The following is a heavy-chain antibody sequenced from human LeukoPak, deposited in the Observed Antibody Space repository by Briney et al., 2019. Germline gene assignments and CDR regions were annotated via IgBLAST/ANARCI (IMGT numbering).Heavy chain of an antibody. Sequence: GGSLRLSCAASGFTFSSYWMSWVRQAPGKGLEWVANIKQDGSEKYYADSVKVRFTISRDNARNSLYLQMNSLRAEDTAVYYCARDAEYYYDSSGYDAFDIWGQGTMVTVSS. CDR3: ARDAEYYYDSSGYDAFDI. J-gene: IGHJ3*02. V-gene: IGHV3-7*01. CDR1: GFTFSSYW. D-gene: IGHD3-22*01. CDR2: IKQDGSEK.